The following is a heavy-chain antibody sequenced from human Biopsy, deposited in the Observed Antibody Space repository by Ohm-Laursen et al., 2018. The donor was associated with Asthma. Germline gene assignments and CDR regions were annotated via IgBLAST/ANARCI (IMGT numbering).Heavy chain of an antibody. J-gene: IGHJ5*02. CDR1: GGSIGSSSYY. D-gene: IGHD4-17*01. CDR3: ARTTYGDDGFDP. Sequence: GTLSLTCSVSGGSIGSSSYYWGWIRRPPGKGLEFIGTIYYSGSTYYNPSLKSRVSISLDTSKNQFSLSLTSVTAADTAVYYCARTTYGDDGFDPWGQGTLVTVSS. CDR2: IYYSGST. V-gene: IGHV4-39*07.